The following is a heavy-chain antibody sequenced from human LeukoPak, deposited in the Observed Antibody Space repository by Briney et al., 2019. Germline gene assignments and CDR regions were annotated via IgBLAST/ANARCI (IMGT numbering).Heavy chain of an antibody. J-gene: IGHJ4*02. CDR1: GYSISSDYY. Sequence: SETLSLTCTVSGYSISSDYYWGWIRQPPGKGLEWIGTIYHSGSTYYNPSLKSRVTISVDTSKNQFSLKLSSVTAADTAVYYCARDGGNYYDSSDYYSRSFDYWGQGTLVTVSS. CDR2: IYHSGST. D-gene: IGHD3-22*01. CDR3: ARDGGNYYDSSDYYSRSFDY. V-gene: IGHV4-38-2*02.